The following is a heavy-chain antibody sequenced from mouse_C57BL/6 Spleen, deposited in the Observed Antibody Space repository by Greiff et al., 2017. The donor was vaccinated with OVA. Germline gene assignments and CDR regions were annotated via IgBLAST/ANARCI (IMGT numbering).Heavy chain of an antibody. CDR2: IYPGDGDT. D-gene: IGHD1-1*01. CDR1: GYAFSSSW. J-gene: IGHJ3*01. V-gene: IGHV1-82*01. Sequence: QVQLQQSGPELVKPGASVKISCKASGYAFSSSWMSWVKQRPGKGLEWIGRIYPGDGDTNYNGKFKGKATLTADKSSSTAYMQLSSLTSEDSAVYFCAREILLREFAYWGQGTLVTVSA. CDR3: AREILLREFAY.